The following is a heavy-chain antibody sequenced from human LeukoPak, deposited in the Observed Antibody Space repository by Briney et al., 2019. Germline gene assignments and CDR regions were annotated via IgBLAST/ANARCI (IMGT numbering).Heavy chain of an antibody. V-gene: IGHV4-61*01. J-gene: IGHJ4*02. Sequence: SETLSLTCTVSGGSISSSSYYWSWIRQPPGKGLEWIGYIYHSGGTNYNPSPKSRVTISVDTSKNQFSLKLTSVTAADTAVYYCARDKVPGDYWGQGTLVSVSS. CDR2: IYHSGGT. CDR1: GGSISSSSYY. D-gene: IGHD2-2*01. CDR3: ARDKVPGDY.